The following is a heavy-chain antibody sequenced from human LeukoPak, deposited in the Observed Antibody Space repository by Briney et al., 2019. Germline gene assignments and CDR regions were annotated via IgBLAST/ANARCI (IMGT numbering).Heavy chain of an antibody. J-gene: IGHJ4*02. D-gene: IGHD6-13*01. CDR3: AKDFSSSSWIRFDY. V-gene: IGHV3-23*01. CDR2: ISGSGFST. CDR1: GFTFSSYA. Sequence: GGSLRLSCAASGFTFSSYAMSWVRQTPGKGLEWVSAISGSGFSTFYADSVKGRFTISRDNSKSTLYLHMHSLSADDTALYYCAKDFSSSSWIRFDYWGQGALVTVSS.